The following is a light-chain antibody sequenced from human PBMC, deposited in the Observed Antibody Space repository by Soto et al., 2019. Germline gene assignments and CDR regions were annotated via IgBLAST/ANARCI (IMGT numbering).Light chain of an antibody. CDR3: SSYTSSNTYV. J-gene: IGLJ1*01. CDR2: DVS. V-gene: IGLV2-14*03. CDR1: SSDVGGYNY. Sequence: SVRTQPASVSGSPGQSITISCTGTSSDVGGYNYVSWYQHHPGKVPQLMIYDVSNRPSGVSNRFSGSKSGNTASLTISGPQAEDEADYYCSSYTSSNTYVFGTGTKVTVL.